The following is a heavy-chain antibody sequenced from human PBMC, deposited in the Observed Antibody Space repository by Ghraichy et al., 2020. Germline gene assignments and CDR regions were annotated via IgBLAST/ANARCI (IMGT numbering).Heavy chain of an antibody. CDR3: ARVVVVPADRYYYYYYMDV. D-gene: IGHD2-2*01. CDR1: GGSISSYY. J-gene: IGHJ6*03. Sequence: SETLSLTCTVSGGSISSYYWSWIRQPPGKGLEWIGYIYYSGGTNYNPSLKSRVTISVDTSKNQFSLKLSSVTAADTAVYYCARVVVVPADRYYYYYYMDVWGKGTTVTVSS. V-gene: IGHV4-59*01. CDR2: IYYSGGT.